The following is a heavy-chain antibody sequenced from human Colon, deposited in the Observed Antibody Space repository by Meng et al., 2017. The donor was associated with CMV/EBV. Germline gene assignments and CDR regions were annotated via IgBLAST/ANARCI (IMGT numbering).Heavy chain of an antibody. CDR1: GFALSTSGVG. CDR2: IYWDDDK. Sequence: QTTLKESGPTLVKPTQTLTLTCTFSGFALSTSGVGVGWIRQPPGKALEWLALIYWDDDKRYSLSLKSRLTITKDTSKNQVVLTLTNMDPVDTATYYCAREYFYDKGRRSFDLWGQGTLVTVSS. J-gene: IGHJ4*02. D-gene: IGHD3-22*01. V-gene: IGHV2-5*02. CDR3: AREYFYDKGRRSFDL.